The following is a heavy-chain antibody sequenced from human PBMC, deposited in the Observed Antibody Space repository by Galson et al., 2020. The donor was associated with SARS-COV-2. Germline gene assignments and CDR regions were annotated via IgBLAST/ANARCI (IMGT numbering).Heavy chain of an antibody. CDR1: GGSISSGSYS. CDR2: ISTTGTA. CDR3: ARIYGANSFFGLAREDVMDV. V-gene: IGHV4-61*02. Sequence: SETLSLTCTVSGGSISSGSYSWVWIRQPAWKGLELIGLISTTGTATYNPSLKSRVTISLDTSKNQFSLRLSSVTAADTAVYYCARIYGANSFFGLAREDVMDVWGQGTTVTVSS. J-gene: IGHJ6*02. D-gene: IGHD3-3*01.